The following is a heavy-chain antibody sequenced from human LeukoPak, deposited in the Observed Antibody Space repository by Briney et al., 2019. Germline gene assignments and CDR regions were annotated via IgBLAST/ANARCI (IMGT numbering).Heavy chain of an antibody. CDR3: ARAWYDFWSGPRPSLYMDV. J-gene: IGHJ6*03. Sequence: GGSLRLSCAVTGLTFRNYAMSWVRQAPGKGPEWVSDISGSGGVTHYADSVKGRFSIPRDNSRNTLDLQMSSLRVEDTAVYYCARAWYDFWSGPRPSLYMDVWGKGTTVTVSS. CDR1: GLTFRNYA. D-gene: IGHD3-3*01. V-gene: IGHV3-23*01. CDR2: ISGSGGVT.